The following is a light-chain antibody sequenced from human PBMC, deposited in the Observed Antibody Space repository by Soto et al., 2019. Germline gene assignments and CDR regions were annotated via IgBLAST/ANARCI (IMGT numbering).Light chain of an antibody. Sequence: EIVVTQSPGTLSLSPGERATLSCRASQSVSSSYLAWYQQKPGQAPRLLIYGASSRATGIPDRFSGSGSGTDFTLTISRLEPEDFAEYYCQQYGSSPRTFGQGTKVDIK. V-gene: IGKV3-20*01. CDR2: GAS. CDR3: QQYGSSPRT. J-gene: IGKJ1*01. CDR1: QSVSSSY.